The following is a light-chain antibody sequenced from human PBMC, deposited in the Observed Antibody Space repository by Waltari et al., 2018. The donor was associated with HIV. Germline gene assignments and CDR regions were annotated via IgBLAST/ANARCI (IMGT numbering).Light chain of an antibody. CDR1: STDSRFYQY. CDR2: DIN. CDR3: ASNRLDYTLI. Sequence: GQSINISCTGISTDSRFYQYVSWYQQYPGKIPRLIIFDINNRPSGVSDHFSGSRSGNSASLTFSGLQSGDEAHYYCASNRLDYTLIFGGGTKLTVL. V-gene: IGLV2-14*03. J-gene: IGLJ2*01.